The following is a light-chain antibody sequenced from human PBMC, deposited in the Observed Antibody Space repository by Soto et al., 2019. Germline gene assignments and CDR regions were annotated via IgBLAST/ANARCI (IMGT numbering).Light chain of an antibody. J-gene: IGKJ2*01. CDR3: QQSNNWPYT. CDR2: GAS. V-gene: IGKV3-15*01. CDR1: QSVSDN. Sequence: EIVMTQSPATLSVSPGERVTLSCRASQSVSDNLAWYQQKTGQAPRLLIYGASTRATTTPARFSGSGSGTEFTLTISSLQSEDFAVSFCQQSNNWPYTFGQGTKLDIK.